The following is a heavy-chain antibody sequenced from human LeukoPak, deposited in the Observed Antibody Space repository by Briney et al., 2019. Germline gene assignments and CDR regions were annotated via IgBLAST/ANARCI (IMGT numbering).Heavy chain of an antibody. Sequence: PGGSLRLSCAASGFTFSSYAMHWVRQAPGKGLEWVAVISYDGSNKYYADSVKGRFTISRDNSKNTLYLQMNSLRAEDTAVYYCARVMVRGVMKSPPDYWGQGTLVTVSS. J-gene: IGHJ4*02. CDR3: ARVMVRGVMKSPPDY. CDR2: ISYDGSNK. CDR1: GFTFSSYA. V-gene: IGHV3-30-3*01. D-gene: IGHD3-10*01.